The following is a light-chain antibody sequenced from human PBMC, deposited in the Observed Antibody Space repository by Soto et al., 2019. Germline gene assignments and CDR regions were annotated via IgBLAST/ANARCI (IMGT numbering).Light chain of an antibody. CDR1: SSNIGAGYD. V-gene: IGLV1-40*01. CDR3: QSYDRSLSGAV. J-gene: IGLJ3*02. CDR2: GNS. Sequence: QSVLTQPPSVAGAPGQRVTISCTWSSSNIGAGYDVHWYQQLPGTAPKLLIYGNSNRPSGVPDRFSGSKSGTSASLAITGLQAEDEADYYCQSYDRSLSGAVFGGGTKLTV.